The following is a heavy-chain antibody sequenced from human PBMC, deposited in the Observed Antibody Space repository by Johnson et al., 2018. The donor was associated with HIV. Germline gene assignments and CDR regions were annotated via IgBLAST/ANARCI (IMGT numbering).Heavy chain of an antibody. CDR3: ATRDPTYRPGVFGI. J-gene: IGHJ3*02. CDR2: ISGSGGST. D-gene: IGHD1-14*01. V-gene: IGHV3-23*01. Sequence: QAPGKGLEWVSAISGSGGSTYYADSVKGRFTISRDNAKNSLYLQMDSLRPEDTALYYCATRDPTYRPGVFGIWGQGTMVTVSS.